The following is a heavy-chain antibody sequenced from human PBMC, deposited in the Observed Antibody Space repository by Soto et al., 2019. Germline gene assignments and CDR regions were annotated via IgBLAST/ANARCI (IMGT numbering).Heavy chain of an antibody. CDR1: GYTFSGYY. CDR3: AKDSYYDILTGYSRNAFDI. D-gene: IGHD3-9*01. Sequence: ASVKVSCKASGYTFSGYYMHWVLQAPGQGLDWMGWINPNSGGTNYAQKFQGRVTMTRDTSISTAYMELSRLRPDDTAVYYCAKDSYYDILTGYSRNAFDIWGQGTMVTVS. V-gene: IGHV1-2*02. J-gene: IGHJ3*02. CDR2: INPNSGGT.